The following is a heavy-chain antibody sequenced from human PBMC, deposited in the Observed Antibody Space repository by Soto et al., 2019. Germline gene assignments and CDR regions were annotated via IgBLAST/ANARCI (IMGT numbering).Heavy chain of an antibody. CDR3: TRDLWSCYYIDS. V-gene: IGHV3-49*03. Sequence: GGSLRLSCTASGFPFGDYAMSLFRQSPGKGLEWVGSIRSKAYGGTTEYAASVKGRFTISRDDSKSIAYLQMNRLKTEDTAVYYCTRDLWSCYYIDSWGQGTLVTVSS. J-gene: IGHJ4*02. CDR2: IRSKAYGGTT. CDR1: GFPFGDYA. D-gene: IGHD3-3*01.